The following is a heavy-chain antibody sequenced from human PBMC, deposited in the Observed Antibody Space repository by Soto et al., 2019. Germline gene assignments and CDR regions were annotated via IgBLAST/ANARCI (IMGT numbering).Heavy chain of an antibody. V-gene: IGHV3-23*01. CDR3: PKDEGAGSWDFDP. CDR1: GFTFSSYA. J-gene: IGHJ2*01. Sequence: EVQLLESGGGLVQPGGSLRLSCAASGFTFSSYAMSWVRQAPGKGLEWVSAISGSGGSTYYADSVKGRFTISRDNSKNPLYKKLTGRRAENPAVYHCPKDEGAGSWDFDPGGRAPLVPLSS. CDR2: ISGSGGST. D-gene: IGHD3-16*01.